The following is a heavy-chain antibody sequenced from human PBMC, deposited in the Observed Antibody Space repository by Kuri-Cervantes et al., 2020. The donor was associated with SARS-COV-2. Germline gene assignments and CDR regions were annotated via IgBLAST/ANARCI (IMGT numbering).Heavy chain of an antibody. V-gene: IGHV3-48*01. D-gene: IGHD5-24*01. CDR2: ISSSSSTI. CDR1: GFTFSSYS. CDR3: ARGFDGYNSDYFDY. Sequence: GGSLRLSCAASGFTFSSYSMNWVRQAPGKGLEWVSYISSSSSTIYYADSVKGRFTISRDNAKNSLYLQMNSLRAEDTAVYYCARGFDGYNSDYFDYWGQGTLVTVS. J-gene: IGHJ4*02.